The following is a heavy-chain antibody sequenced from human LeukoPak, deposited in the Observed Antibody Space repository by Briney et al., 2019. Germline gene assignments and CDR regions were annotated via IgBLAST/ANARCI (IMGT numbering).Heavy chain of an antibody. V-gene: IGHV3-23*01. J-gene: IGHJ4*02. CDR2: ISTSGGST. D-gene: IGHD3-10*01. CDR1: GFTFSNYG. Sequence: PGGSLRLSCAASGFTFSNYGMTWVRQAPGKGLEWVSTISTSGGSTYYADSVKGRSIISRDNPKNTLYLQMNSLRAEDTAVYYCAKLAFGEFTDCWGQGTLVTVSS. CDR3: AKLAFGEFTDC.